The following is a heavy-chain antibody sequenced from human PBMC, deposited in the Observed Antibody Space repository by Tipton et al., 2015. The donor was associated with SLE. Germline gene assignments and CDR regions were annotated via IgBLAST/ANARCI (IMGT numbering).Heavy chain of an antibody. J-gene: IGHJ5*02. CDR2: INHSGST. Sequence: LRLSCAVYGGSFSGYYWSWIRQPPGKGLEWIGEINHSGSTNYNPSLKSRVTISVDTSKNQFSLKLSSVTAADTAVYYCARRIVGATTGWFDPWGQGTLVTVSS. D-gene: IGHD1-26*01. V-gene: IGHV4-34*01. CDR3: ARRIVGATTGWFDP. CDR1: GGSFSGYY.